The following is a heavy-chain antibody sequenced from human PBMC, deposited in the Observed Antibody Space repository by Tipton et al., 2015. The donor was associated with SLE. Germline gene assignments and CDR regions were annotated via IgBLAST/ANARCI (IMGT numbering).Heavy chain of an antibody. V-gene: IGHV4-39*01. D-gene: IGHD3-16*01. CDR1: GGSISSSSYY. CDR2: IYYSGST. CDR3: TGGSDNWFDP. J-gene: IGHJ5*02. Sequence: TLSLTCTVSGGSISSSSYYWGWIRQPPGKGLEWIGSIYYSGSTYYNPSRKSRVTISVDTSKNQFSLKLSSVTAADTAVYYCTGGSDNWFDPWGQGTLVTVSS.